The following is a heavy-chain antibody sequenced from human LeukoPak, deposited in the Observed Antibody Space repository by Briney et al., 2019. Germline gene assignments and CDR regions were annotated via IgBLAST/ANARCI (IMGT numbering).Heavy chain of an antibody. Sequence: SQTLSLTCAISGDSVTSGIWNWIRQSPSRGLEWLGRTYHWSKWFNDYAVSVESRMTINADTSRNQFSLQLNSVTPEDTAVYYCARDLHGSRGEFNYWGQGTLVTVSS. J-gene: IGHJ4*02. CDR2: TYHWSKWFN. D-gene: IGHD3-16*01. CDR3: ARDLHGSRGEFNY. CDR1: GDSVTSGI. V-gene: IGHV6-1*01.